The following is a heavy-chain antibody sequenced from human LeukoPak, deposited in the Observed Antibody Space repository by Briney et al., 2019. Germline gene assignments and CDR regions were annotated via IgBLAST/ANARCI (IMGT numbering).Heavy chain of an antibody. CDR3: AREAHIVVVPAAFDY. CDR1: GYTFTSYY. Sequence: ASVKVSCKASGYTFTSYYTHWVRQAPGQGLEWMGIINPSGGSTSYAQKFQGRVTMTRDTSTSTVYMELSSLRSEDTAVYYCAREAHIVVVPAAFDYWGQGTLVTVSS. D-gene: IGHD2-2*01. J-gene: IGHJ4*02. V-gene: IGHV1-46*01. CDR2: INPSGGST.